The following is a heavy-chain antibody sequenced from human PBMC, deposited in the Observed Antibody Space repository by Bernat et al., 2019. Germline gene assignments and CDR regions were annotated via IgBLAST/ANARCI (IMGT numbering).Heavy chain of an antibody. V-gene: IGHV3-30*03. CDR3: GGGGRGGWGFDY. J-gene: IGHJ4*02. CDR1: GFTFSSYG. CDR2: ISYDGSNK. Sequence: QVQLVESGGGVVQPGRSLRLSCAASGFTFSSYGMHWVRQAPGKGLEWVAVISYDGSNKYYADSVKGRFTISRDNSKNTLYLQMNSLRAEDTAVYYWGGGGRGGWGFDYWGQGTLVTVSS. D-gene: IGHD3-10*01.